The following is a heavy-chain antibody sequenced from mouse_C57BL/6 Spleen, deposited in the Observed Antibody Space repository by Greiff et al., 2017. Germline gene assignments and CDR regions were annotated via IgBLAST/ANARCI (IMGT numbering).Heavy chain of an antibody. J-gene: IGHJ4*01. Sequence: QVQLQQSGPGLVQPSQSLSITCTVSGFSLTSYGVNWVRQSPGKGLEWLGVIWSGGSTDYNAAFITRLSISKDNSQSQVFFKMTSLHADDTAIYFFASAYYSYAMDYWGQGTSVTVSS. CDR1: GFSLTSYG. V-gene: IGHV2-2*01. CDR3: ASAYYSYAMDY. CDR2: IWSGGST. D-gene: IGHD1-1*01.